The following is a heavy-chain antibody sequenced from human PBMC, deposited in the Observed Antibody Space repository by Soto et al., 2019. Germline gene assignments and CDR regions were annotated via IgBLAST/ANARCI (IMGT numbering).Heavy chain of an antibody. D-gene: IGHD3-22*01. Sequence: SVKVSCKASGGTFSSYVISWVRQAPGQGLEWMGGIIPIFGTANYAQKFQGRVTITADESTSTAYMELSSLRSGDTAVYYCAKSYDSSGYYYLDYFDYWGQGTLVTVSS. CDR2: IIPIFGTA. J-gene: IGHJ4*02. CDR3: AKSYDSSGYYYLDYFDY. CDR1: GGTFSSYV. V-gene: IGHV1-69*13.